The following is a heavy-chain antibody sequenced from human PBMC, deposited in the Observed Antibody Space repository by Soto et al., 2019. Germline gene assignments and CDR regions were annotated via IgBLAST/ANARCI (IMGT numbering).Heavy chain of an antibody. CDR1: GYTFTNYY. D-gene: IGHD5-18*01. CDR3: ARDRDTAPLYEMDV. CDR2: INPNDGRT. Sequence: QVQLVQSGAEVRKPGASVNISCKASGYTFTNYYMHWVRQAPGQGLEWMGLINPNDGRTSYPQKFQGRITMTRDTSTSTVYMELSSLRSEDTALYYCARDRDTAPLYEMDVWGPGTTVTVSS. V-gene: IGHV1-46*01. J-gene: IGHJ6*02.